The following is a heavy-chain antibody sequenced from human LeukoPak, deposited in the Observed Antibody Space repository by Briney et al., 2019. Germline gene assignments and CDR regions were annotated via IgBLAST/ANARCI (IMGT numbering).Heavy chain of an antibody. CDR2: IHSTGGT. CDR3: ARGFYDSSGNSSPFDY. J-gene: IGHJ4*02. CDR1: GDSISGHY. V-gene: IGHV4-59*11. D-gene: IGHD3-22*01. Sequence: SETLSLTCTVSGDSISGHYWSWIRQPPAKGLEWIAYIHSTGGTNYNPSLKSRVTISVDTSKNQFSLKLSSVTAADTAVYYCARGFYDSSGNSSPFDYWGQGTLVTVSS.